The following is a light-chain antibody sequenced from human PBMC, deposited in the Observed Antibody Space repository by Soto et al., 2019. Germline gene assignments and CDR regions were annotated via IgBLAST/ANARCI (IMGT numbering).Light chain of an antibody. Sequence: EIVLTQSPGTLSLSPGERVTLSCRASQSVTSSSIAWYQQNSGQAPRLLLYGASSRASGIPDRFSGSGSGTAFTLTISKLEPEDFAYYYCHHYCRPPTFGQGTKVEIK. CDR1: QSVTSSS. CDR3: HHYCRPPT. V-gene: IGKV3-20*01. CDR2: GAS. J-gene: IGKJ1*01.